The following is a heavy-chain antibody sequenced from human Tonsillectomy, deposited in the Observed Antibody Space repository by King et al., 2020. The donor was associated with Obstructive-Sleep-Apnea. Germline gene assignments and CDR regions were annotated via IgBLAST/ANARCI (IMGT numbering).Heavy chain of an antibody. Sequence: LQLVQSGAEVKKPGASVKVSCKASGYTFTSYDINWVRQATGQGLEWMGWMNPNSGNTGYAQKFQGRVTMTWNTSISTAYMELSSIGSEDTAVYYCAGSGYSYGYDGMDVWGQGTTVTVSS. D-gene: IGHD5-18*01. CDR1: GYTFTSYD. J-gene: IGHJ6*02. V-gene: IGHV1-8*01. CDR2: MNPNSGNT. CDR3: AGSGYSYGYDGMDV.